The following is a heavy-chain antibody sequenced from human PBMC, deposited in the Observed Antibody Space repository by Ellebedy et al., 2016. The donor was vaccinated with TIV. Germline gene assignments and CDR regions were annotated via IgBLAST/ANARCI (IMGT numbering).Heavy chain of an antibody. D-gene: IGHD1-26*01. CDR2: ISSNGGST. V-gene: IGHV3-64D*06. J-gene: IGHJ6*02. CDR3: VKGCGSYRYNGMDV. Sequence: GESLKISXSASGFTFSSYAMHWVRQAPGKGLEYVSAISSNGGSTHYADSVKGRFTISRDNSKNTLYLQMSSLRVEDTAIYFCVKGCGSYRYNGMDVWGQGTTVTVSS. CDR1: GFTFSSYA.